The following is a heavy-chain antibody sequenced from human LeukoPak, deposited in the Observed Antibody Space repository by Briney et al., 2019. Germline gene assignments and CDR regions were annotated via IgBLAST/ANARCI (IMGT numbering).Heavy chain of an antibody. Sequence: GGSLRLSCAASGFIVSSNYMSWVRQAPGKGLEWVVVISYDGSNKYYADSVKGRFTISRDNSKNTLYLQMNSLRAEDTAVYYCANGYYYGSGSYYKEAFDIWGQGTMVTVSS. V-gene: IGHV3-30*18. CDR2: ISYDGSNK. J-gene: IGHJ3*02. CDR1: GFIVSSNY. CDR3: ANGYYYGSGSYYKEAFDI. D-gene: IGHD3-10*01.